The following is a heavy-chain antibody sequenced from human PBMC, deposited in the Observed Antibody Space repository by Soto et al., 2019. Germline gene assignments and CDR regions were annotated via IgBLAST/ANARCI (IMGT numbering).Heavy chain of an antibody. CDR2: IYHSGST. CDR1: GGSISSSNW. Sequence: QVQLQESGPGLVKPSGTLSLTCAVSGGSISSSNWWSWVRQPPGKGLEWIGEIYHSGSTNYNPSLKSRVTISVDKSKNQFSLKLSSVTAADTAVYYCARAFRTVVNDYSNYNWFDPWGQGTLVTVSS. CDR3: ARAFRTVVNDYSNYNWFDP. D-gene: IGHD4-4*01. V-gene: IGHV4-4*02. J-gene: IGHJ5*02.